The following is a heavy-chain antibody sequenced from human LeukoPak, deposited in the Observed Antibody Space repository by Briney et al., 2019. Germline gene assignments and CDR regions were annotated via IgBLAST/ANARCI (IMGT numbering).Heavy chain of an antibody. V-gene: IGHV3-30*18. CDR1: GFPLSSYG. CDR3: AKARLSGLAALRRGGYYAMDV. J-gene: IGHJ6*02. Sequence: GGSLTLSCAASGFPLSSYGMHWVRPAPGKGREWVAVISYDGSNKYYADSVKGRFTISRDNSKNTLYPQMHSLRAEDTAVYYCAKARLSGLAALRRGGYYAMDVWGQGTTVTVSS. D-gene: IGHD3-22*01. CDR2: ISYDGSNK.